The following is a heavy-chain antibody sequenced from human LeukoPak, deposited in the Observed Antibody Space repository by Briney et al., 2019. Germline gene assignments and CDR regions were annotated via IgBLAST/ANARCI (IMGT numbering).Heavy chain of an antibody. CDR2: IYPGDSDI. D-gene: IGHD3-16*01. Sequence: GESLKISCKGSGYSFNSYWIGWVRPMPGQGPEWLVIIYPGDSDIKTGPSFEGQVTIPAAESNRTANLHWSSLKASDTAMYYCARRSSSGGYYFDYWGQGTLVTVSS. CDR3: ARRSSSGGYYFDY. J-gene: IGHJ4*02. CDR1: GYSFNSYW. V-gene: IGHV5-51*01.